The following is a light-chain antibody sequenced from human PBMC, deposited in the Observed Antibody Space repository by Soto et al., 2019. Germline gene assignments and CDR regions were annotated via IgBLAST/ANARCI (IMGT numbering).Light chain of an antibody. Sequence: QSALTQPASVSGSPGQSITISCTGTSSDVGGYNFVSWYQQHPDKAPKVMIYDVTKRPSGISNRFSGSKSGNTASLTISGLKIEDEADDDGSSSTSGSTREVFGGGTKLTVL. CDR3: SSSTSGSTREV. V-gene: IGLV2-14*03. CDR2: DVT. J-gene: IGLJ2*01. CDR1: SSDVGGYNF.